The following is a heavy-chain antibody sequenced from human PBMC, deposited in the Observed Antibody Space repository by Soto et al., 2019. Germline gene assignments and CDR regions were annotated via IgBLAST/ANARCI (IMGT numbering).Heavy chain of an antibody. CDR3: ATGGGGYSSASRFYFEF. D-gene: IGHD5-18*01. V-gene: IGHV1-69*12. J-gene: IGHJ4*02. CDR1: GGTFSSNA. CDR2: IIPIFGTA. Sequence: QVQLVQSGAEVKKPGSSVKVTCKASGGTFSSNAISWVRQAPGQGLEWMGGIIPIFGTAHYAQKFQGRVTITADESTSTASMELSSVKSEDTAVYYCATGGGGYSSASRFYFEFWGQGTLVTVSS.